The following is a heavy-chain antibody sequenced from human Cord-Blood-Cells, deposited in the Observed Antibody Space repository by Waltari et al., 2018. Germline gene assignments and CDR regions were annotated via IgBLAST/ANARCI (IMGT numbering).Heavy chain of an antibody. V-gene: IGHV3-33*01. CDR3: ARGRGITGTTDY. D-gene: IGHD1-7*01. CDR1: GFTFSSYG. CDR2: IWYDGSNK. J-gene: IGHJ4*02. Sequence: QVQLVESGGGVVQPGRSLRLSCAASGFTFSSYGMHWVRQAPGKGLEWVAVIWYDGSNKDYADSVKGRFTISRDNSKNTLYLQMNSLRAEDTAVYYCARGRGITGTTDYWGQGTLVTVSS.